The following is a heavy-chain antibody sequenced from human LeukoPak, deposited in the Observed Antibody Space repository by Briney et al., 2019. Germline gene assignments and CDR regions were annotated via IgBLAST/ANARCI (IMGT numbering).Heavy chain of an antibody. J-gene: IGHJ6*03. CDR3: AREYYGSGTRWGMDV. CDR2: INPSGGST. D-gene: IGHD3-10*01. Sequence: ASVKVSCKASGYTFTSYYMHWVRQAPGQGLEWMGIINPSGGSTSYAQKFQGRVTMTRDTSTSTVYMELSSLRSEDTAVYYCAREYYGSGTRWGMDVWGKGTTVTISS. V-gene: IGHV1-46*01. CDR1: GYTFTSYY.